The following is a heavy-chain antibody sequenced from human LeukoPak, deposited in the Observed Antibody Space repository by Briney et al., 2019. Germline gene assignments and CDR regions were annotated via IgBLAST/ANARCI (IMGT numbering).Heavy chain of an antibody. CDR2: ISSSSSTI. V-gene: IGHV3-11*01. CDR1: GFTFSDYY. J-gene: IGHJ4*02. CDR3: ASTDYYDSSGYNY. D-gene: IGHD3-22*01. Sequence: GGSLRLSCAASGFTFSDYYMSWIRQAPGKGLEWVSYISSSSSTIYYADSVKGRFTISRDNAKNSLYLQMNSLRAEDTAVYYCASTDYYDSSGYNYWGQGTLVTASS.